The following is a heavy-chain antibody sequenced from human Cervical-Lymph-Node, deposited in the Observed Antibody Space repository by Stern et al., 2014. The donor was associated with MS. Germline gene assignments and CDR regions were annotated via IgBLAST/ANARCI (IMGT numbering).Heavy chain of an antibody. J-gene: IGHJ5*02. V-gene: IGHV1-2*02. Sequence: MQLVESGAEVKKPGASVKVSCKASGYTFTDYYIHWVRQAPGQGLEWMAWINPNSGGTNSAQKFQDRVTMTRDTSISTAYMELSRLRSDDTAIYYCARNRDGYNSDPWGQGTLVTVSS. D-gene: IGHD5-24*01. CDR1: GYTFTDYY. CDR2: INPNSGGT. CDR3: ARNRDGYNSDP.